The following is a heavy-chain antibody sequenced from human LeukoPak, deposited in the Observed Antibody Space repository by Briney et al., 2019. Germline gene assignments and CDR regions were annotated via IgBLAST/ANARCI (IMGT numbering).Heavy chain of an antibody. J-gene: IGHJ6*02. V-gene: IGHV4-59*01. Sequence: PSETLSLTCTVSGGSISSYYRSWIRQPPGKGLEWIGYIYYSGSTNCNSSLKSRVTISVDTSKNQFSLKLSSVTAADTAVYYCARWSGSYSDYYYYYGMDVWGQGTTVTVSS. CDR2: IYYSGST. CDR3: ARWSGSYSDYYYYYGMDV. D-gene: IGHD1-26*01. CDR1: GGSISSYY.